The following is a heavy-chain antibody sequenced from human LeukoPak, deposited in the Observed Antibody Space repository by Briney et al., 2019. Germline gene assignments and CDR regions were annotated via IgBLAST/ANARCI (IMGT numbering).Heavy chain of an antibody. V-gene: IGHV4-4*07. J-gene: IGHJ3*02. CDR1: GGSISSYY. Sequence: SETLSLTCTVSGGSISSYYWSWIRQRAGKGLEWIGRIYTSGSTNYNPSLKSRVTISVDTSKNQFSLKLSSVTAADTAVYYCARTGSGSYLGAFDIWGQGTMVTVSS. CDR3: ARTGSGSYLGAFDI. CDR2: IYTSGST. D-gene: IGHD1-26*01.